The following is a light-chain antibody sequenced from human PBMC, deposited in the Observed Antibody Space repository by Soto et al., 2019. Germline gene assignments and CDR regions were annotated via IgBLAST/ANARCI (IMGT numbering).Light chain of an antibody. CDR2: AAS. V-gene: IGKV1-9*01. Sequence: IQLTQSPSFLSASAGDRVTITCRANQGISRDLALYQQKPGKAPQLLIFAASTLHSGVPSRFSGSGSGTEFTLTISSLQPEDFATYYCQHLHSYPLTFGGGTKVEIK. CDR1: QGISRD. CDR3: QHLHSYPLT. J-gene: IGKJ4*01.